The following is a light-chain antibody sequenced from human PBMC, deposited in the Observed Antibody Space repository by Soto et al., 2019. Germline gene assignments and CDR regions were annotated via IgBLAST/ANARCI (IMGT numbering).Light chain of an antibody. Sequence: QSALTQPASVSGSPGQSITISCTGTSSDVGAYNYVSWYQQHPGKAPNLMIYDVSNRPSGVSTRFGGSKSGNTASLTISGLQAEDEADYYCSSYTSSSTLVFVGGTKLTVL. CDR1: SSDVGAYNY. V-gene: IGLV2-14*03. CDR2: DVS. CDR3: SSYTSSSTLV. J-gene: IGLJ2*01.